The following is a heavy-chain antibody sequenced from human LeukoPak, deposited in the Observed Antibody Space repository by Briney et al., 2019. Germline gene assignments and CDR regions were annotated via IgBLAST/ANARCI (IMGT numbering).Heavy chain of an antibody. D-gene: IGHD3-16*02. Sequence: SETLSLTCAVYGGSFSAYYWSWVRQPPGKGLEWIGEINHAGTTNYNPSLKSRLTISVDTPKSQFSLILNSVTAADTAVYYCASNGPLLSDTSRYYFGSWGQGTLVTVSS. V-gene: IGHV4-34*01. CDR2: INHAGTT. CDR3: ASNGPLLSDTSRYYFGS. CDR1: GGSFSAYY. J-gene: IGHJ4*02.